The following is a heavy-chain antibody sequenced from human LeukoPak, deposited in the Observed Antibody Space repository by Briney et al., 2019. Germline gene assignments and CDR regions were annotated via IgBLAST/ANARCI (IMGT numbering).Heavy chain of an antibody. J-gene: IGHJ4*02. Sequence: PGGSLRLSCAASGFTVSSNYMSWVRQAPGKGLEWVSVIYSGGSTNYADSVKGRFTISRDNSKNTLYLQMNSLRAEDTAVYYCARDGRYYDFWSGYSNYFDYWGQGTLVTVSS. CDR3: ARDGRYYDFWSGYSNYFDY. V-gene: IGHV3-66*01. CDR2: IYSGGST. CDR1: GFTVSSNY. D-gene: IGHD3-3*01.